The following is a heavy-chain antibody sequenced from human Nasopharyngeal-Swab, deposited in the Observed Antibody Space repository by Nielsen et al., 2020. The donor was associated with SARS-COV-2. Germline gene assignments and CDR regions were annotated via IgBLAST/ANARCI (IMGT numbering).Heavy chain of an antibody. CDR2: INHSGST. V-gene: IGHV4-34*01. CDR3: AGRPYSNSYWFDP. CDR1: GGSFSGYY. D-gene: IGHD6-6*01. J-gene: IGHJ5*02. Sequence: SETLSLTCAVYGGSFSGYYWSWIRQPPGKGLEWIGEINHSGSTNYNPSLKSRVTISVDTSKNQFSLKLSSVTAADTAVYYCAGRPYSNSYWFDPWGQGTLVTVSS.